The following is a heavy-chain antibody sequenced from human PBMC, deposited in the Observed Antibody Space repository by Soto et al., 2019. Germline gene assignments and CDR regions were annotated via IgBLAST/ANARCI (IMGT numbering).Heavy chain of an antibody. CDR1: GGTFCSYA. D-gene: IGHD2-21*02. J-gene: IGHJ6*02. CDR3: ERATADYDYYGMDV. CDR2: IIHIFGTA. V-gene: IGHV1-69*13. Sequence: VKFSCRASGGTFCSYAISWLRQAPGQGLEWMGGIIHIFGTANYAQKVQGRVTITADESTSTAYMELRSLRSEDTAVYYCERATADYDYYGMDVCAQGTTVTVSS.